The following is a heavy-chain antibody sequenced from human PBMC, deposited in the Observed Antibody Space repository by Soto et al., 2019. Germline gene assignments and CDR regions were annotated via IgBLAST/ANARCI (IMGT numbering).Heavy chain of an antibody. CDR2: ISACNGNT. D-gene: IGHD3-10*01. CDR3: ARVLREYNWFDP. V-gene: IGHV1-18*01. CDR1: GYTFTSYG. J-gene: IGHJ5*02. Sequence: ASVKVSCKASGYTFTSYGISWVRQAPGQGLEWMGWISACNGNTNYAQKLQGRVTMTTDTSTSTAYMELRSLRSDDTAVYYCARVLREYNWFDPWGQGTLVTVSS.